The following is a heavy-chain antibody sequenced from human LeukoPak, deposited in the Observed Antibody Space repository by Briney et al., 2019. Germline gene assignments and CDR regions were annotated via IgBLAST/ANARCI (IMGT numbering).Heavy chain of an antibody. D-gene: IGHD3-10*02. Sequence: GSLRLSCAASGFMFSSYWMNWVRQAPGKGLEWVANIKQDGSERYYVDSVKGRFTISRDNAKNSLYLQMNSLRAEDTAVYYCAELGITMIGGVWGKGTTVTISS. J-gene: IGHJ6*04. CDR2: IKQDGSER. CDR1: GFMFSSYW. CDR3: AELGITMIGGV. V-gene: IGHV3-7*01.